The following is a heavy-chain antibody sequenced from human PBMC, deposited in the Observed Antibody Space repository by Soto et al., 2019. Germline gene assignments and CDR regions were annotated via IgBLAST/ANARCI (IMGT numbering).Heavy chain of an antibody. CDR3: ARHRFILGSSSSIRYSSGWYDNWFDP. J-gene: IGHJ5*02. Sequence: GESLKISCKGSGYSFTSYWIGWVRQMPGKGLEWMGIIYPGDSDTRYSPSFQGQVTISADKSISTAYLQWSSLKASDTAMYYCARHRFILGSSSSIRYSSGWYDNWFDPWGQGTLVTVSS. V-gene: IGHV5-51*01. CDR2: IYPGDSDT. D-gene: IGHD6-19*01. CDR1: GYSFTSYW.